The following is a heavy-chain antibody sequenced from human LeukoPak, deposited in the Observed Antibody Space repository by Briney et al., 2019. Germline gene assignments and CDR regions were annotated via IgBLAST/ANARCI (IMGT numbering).Heavy chain of an antibody. CDR1: GDSISSYY. CDR2: IHYSGST. CDR3: ARDPYYGSGPPDY. Sequence: SETLSLTCTVSGDSISSYYWSWIRQPPGKGLEWIGYIHYSGSTNYNPSLKSRVTISVDTSNNQFSLRLSSVTAADTAVYYCARDPYYGSGPPDYWGQGTLVTVSS. D-gene: IGHD3-10*01. J-gene: IGHJ4*02. V-gene: IGHV4-59*01.